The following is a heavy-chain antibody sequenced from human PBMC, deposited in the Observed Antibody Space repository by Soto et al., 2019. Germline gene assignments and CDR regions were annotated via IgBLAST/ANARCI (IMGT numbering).Heavy chain of an antibody. Sequence: SETLPLTCTVSGGPISSYYWNWIRQSPGKGLEWIGYIYYSGGAKYNPSLKSRLTISVDRSKSQFSLKLSSVTAADTAVYYCVRGGKFANPPVPYGMDVWGQGTTVTVSS. CDR1: GGPISSYY. CDR2: IYYSGGA. V-gene: IGHV4-59*01. D-gene: IGHD3-16*01. CDR3: VRGGKFANPPVPYGMDV. J-gene: IGHJ6*02.